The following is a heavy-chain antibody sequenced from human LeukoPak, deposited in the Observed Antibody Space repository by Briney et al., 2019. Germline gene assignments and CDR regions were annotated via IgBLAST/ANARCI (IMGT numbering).Heavy chain of an antibody. J-gene: IGHJ4*02. CDR3: ARVGVLYGYFDY. Sequence: SETLSPTCTVSGGSISSNSYYWGWIRQPPGKGLEWIGSIYHSGSTYYNPSLKSRVTISVDTSKNQFSLKLSSVTAADTAVYYCARVGVLYGYFDYWDQGTLVTVSS. D-gene: IGHD2/OR15-2a*01. CDR2: IYHSGST. V-gene: IGHV4-39*07. CDR1: GGSISSNSYY.